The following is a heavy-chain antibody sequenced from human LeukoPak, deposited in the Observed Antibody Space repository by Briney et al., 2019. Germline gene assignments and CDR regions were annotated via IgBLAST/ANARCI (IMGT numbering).Heavy chain of an antibody. CDR3: AREVIAGGHFDY. V-gene: IGHV4-30-2*01. D-gene: IGHD2-21*01. Sequence: PSQTLSLTCTVSGGSISSGGYYWSWIRQPPGKGLEWIGYIYHSGSTHYNPSLKSRVTISVDRSKNQFSLKLSSVTAADTAVYHCAREVIAGGHFDYWGQGALVTVSS. CDR1: GGSISSGGYY. J-gene: IGHJ4*02. CDR2: IYHSGST.